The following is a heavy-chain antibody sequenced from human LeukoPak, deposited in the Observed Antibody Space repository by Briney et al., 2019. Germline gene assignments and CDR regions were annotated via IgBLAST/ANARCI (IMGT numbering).Heavy chain of an antibody. CDR2: IRSKAYGGTT. Sequence: GGSLRLSCTASGFTFGDYAMSWVRQPPGKGLEWVGFIRSKAYGGTTECAASVKGRFTISRDDSKSIAYLQMNSLKTEDTAVYYCTRATVAGTGFDIWGQGTMVTVSS. V-gene: IGHV3-49*04. CDR3: TRATVAGTGFDI. J-gene: IGHJ3*02. CDR1: GFTFGDYA. D-gene: IGHD6-19*01.